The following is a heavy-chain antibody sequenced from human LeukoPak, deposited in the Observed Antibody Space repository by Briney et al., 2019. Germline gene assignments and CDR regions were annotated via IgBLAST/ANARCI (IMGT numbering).Heavy chain of an antibody. CDR2: IYYSGST. D-gene: IGHD6-6*01. J-gene: IGHJ4*02. CDR3: ARHPSEYSSSPY. V-gene: IGHV4-39*01. Sequence: SETLSLTCTVSGGSISSSSYYWGWIRQPPGKGLEWIGSIYYSGSTYYNPSLKSRVTISVDTSKNQFSLKLSSVTAADTAVYYCARHPSEYSSSPYWGQGTLVTVSS. CDR1: GGSISSSSYY.